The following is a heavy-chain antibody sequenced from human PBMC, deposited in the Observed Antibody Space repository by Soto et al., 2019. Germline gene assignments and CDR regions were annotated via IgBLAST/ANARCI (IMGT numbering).Heavy chain of an antibody. V-gene: IGHV3-9*01. J-gene: IGHJ6*02. CDR1: GFTLADYA. CDR2: ISWNSGSI. Sequence: LSPSCAASGFTLADYAIHWVRQAPGTGQGWGSGISWNSGSIGYADSVKGRFIIARDNAKNSLYLQMNSLRADDTALYYCTTLVGYNLGRSVQYDLDVWGQGTSATVSS. D-gene: IGHD1-1*01. CDR3: TTLVGYNLGRSVQYDLDV.